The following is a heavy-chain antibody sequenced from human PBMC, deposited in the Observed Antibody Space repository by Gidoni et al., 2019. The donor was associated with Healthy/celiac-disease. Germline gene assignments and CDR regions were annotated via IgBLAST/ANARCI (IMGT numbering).Heavy chain of an antibody. Sequence: EVQLVESGGGVVQPGGSLRLSCAASGFTFDDYAMHWVRQAPGKGLEWVSLISGDGGSTYYADSVKGRFTISRDNSKNSLYLQMNSLRTEDTALYYCAKDSKRGSDGVDYYYYGMDVWGQGTTVTVSS. CDR3: AKDSKRGSDGVDYYYYGMDV. D-gene: IGHD2-15*01. CDR1: GFTFDDYA. J-gene: IGHJ6*02. CDR2: ISGDGGST. V-gene: IGHV3-43*02.